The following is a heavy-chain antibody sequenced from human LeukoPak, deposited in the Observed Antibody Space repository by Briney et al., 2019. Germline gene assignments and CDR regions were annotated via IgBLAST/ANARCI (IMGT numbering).Heavy chain of an antibody. CDR1: GGTFSSYA. D-gene: IGHD3-3*01. CDR3: ARERTYYDFWSGYNPDAFDI. CDR2: INPNSGGT. Sequence: ASVKVSCKASGGTFSSYAISWVRQAPGQGLEWMGRINPNSGGTNYAQKFQGRVTMTRDTSISTAYMELSRLRSDDTAVYYCARERTYYDFWSGYNPDAFDIWGQGTMVTVSS. J-gene: IGHJ3*02. V-gene: IGHV1-2*06.